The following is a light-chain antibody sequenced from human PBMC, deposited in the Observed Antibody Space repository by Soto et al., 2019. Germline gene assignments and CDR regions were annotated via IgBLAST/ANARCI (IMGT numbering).Light chain of an antibody. CDR3: TSYTSSSTWV. J-gene: IGLJ3*02. CDR1: SSDVGGYNY. CDR2: EVR. Sequence: QSVLTQPASVSGSPGQSITISCTGTSSDVGGYNYVSWYQQHPGKAPKLIIYEVRNRPSGVSSRFSGSKSGDTASLTISGLQAEDEADYYCTSYTSSSTWVLGGGTQLTVL. V-gene: IGLV2-14*01.